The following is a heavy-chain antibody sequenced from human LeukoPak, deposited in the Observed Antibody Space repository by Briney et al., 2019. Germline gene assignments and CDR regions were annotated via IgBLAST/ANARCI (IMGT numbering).Heavy chain of an antibody. CDR2: ISSSSTI. CDR1: GFTFSSYS. J-gene: IGHJ4*02. Sequence: GGSLRLSCAASGFTFSSYSMNWVRQAPGKGLEWVSYISSSSTIYYADSVKGRFTISRDNAKNSLYLQMNSLRDEDTAVYYCARARWVVVPFDYWGQGTLVTVSS. V-gene: IGHV3-48*02. CDR3: ARARWVVVPFDY. D-gene: IGHD3-22*01.